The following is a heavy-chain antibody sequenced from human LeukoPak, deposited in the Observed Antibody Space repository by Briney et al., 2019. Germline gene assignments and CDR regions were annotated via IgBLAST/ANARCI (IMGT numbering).Heavy chain of an antibody. CDR2: IYHSGST. D-gene: IGHD3-22*01. CDR1: GYSISSGYY. J-gene: IGHJ4*02. Sequence: PSETLSLTCAVSGYSISSGYYWGWIRQPPGKGPEWIGSIYHSGSTYYNPSLKSRVTISVDTSKNQFSLKLSSVTAADTAVYYCARRVYDSSGYYYGAFDYWGQGALVTVSS. V-gene: IGHV4-38-2*01. CDR3: ARRVYDSSGYYYGAFDY.